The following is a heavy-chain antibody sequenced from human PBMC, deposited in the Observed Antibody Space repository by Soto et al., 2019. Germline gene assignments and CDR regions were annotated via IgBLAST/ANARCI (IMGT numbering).Heavy chain of an antibody. D-gene: IGHD3-10*01. Sequence: PSETLSLTCAISGGSISSGGYSWSWIRQPPGKGLEWIGYIYHSGSTYYNPSLKSRVTISVDRSKNQFSLRLSSVTAADTAVYYCARRYGSAFDFWGQGTMVTVS. CDR1: GGSISSGGYS. CDR2: IYHSGST. J-gene: IGHJ3*01. CDR3: ARRYGSAFDF. V-gene: IGHV4-30-2*02.